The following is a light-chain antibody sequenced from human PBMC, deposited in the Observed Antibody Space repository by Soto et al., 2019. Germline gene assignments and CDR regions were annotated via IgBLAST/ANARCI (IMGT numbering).Light chain of an antibody. J-gene: IGKJ2*01. CDR2: TSS. CDR1: RSVGSN. Sequence: EVVMTQSPATLSVSPGERAALSCKASRSVGSNLAWYQQKPGQAPRILIYTSSSRATDIPARFSGSGSGTEFTLTISSLQSEDLAVYYCQQYNEWPFTFGQGTKLDIK. V-gene: IGKV3-15*01. CDR3: QQYNEWPFT.